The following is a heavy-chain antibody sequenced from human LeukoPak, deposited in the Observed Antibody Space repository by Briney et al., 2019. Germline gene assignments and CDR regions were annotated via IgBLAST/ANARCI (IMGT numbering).Heavy chain of an antibody. D-gene: IGHD1-26*01. CDR1: AFTFSTYS. J-gene: IGHJ4*02. V-gene: IGHV3-21*01. CDR3: ASEHSGNYYRPFDY. Sequence: GGSLRLSCAASAFTFSTYSMNWVRQAPGKGLEWVSSISSSSLYIYYADSVKGRFTISRDNAKNSLYLQMNSLRAEDMAVYYCASEHSGNYYRPFDYWGQGTLVTVSS. CDR2: ISSSSLYI.